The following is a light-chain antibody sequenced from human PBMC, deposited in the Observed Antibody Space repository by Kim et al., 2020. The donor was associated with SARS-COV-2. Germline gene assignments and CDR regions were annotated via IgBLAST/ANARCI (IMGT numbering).Light chain of an antibody. CDR2: AAS. V-gene: IGKV1-39*01. CDR1: QSISNY. CDR3: QQSYSTPFT. Sequence: ASVGNRVTITCRASQSISNYLNWYQQKPGKAPKLLIYAASSLQSGVPSRFSGSGSGTDFTLTISSLQPEDFATYYCQQSYSTPFTFGPGTKVDIK. J-gene: IGKJ3*01.